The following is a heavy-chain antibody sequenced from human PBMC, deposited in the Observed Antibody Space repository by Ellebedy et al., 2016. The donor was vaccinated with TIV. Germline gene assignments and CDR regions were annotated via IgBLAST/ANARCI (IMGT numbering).Heavy chain of an antibody. CDR3: TRGPSGGYFDY. V-gene: IGHV1-2*02. D-gene: IGHD3-10*01. CDR1: AYSFTDND. J-gene: IGHJ4*02. CDR2: INPNSGGT. Sequence: AASVKVSCKASAYSFTDNDIHWVRQAPGQGLEWMGLINPNSGGTHYSQRFQGRVTMTSDTTISTVYMDLSRLTSDATAVYYCTRGPSGGYFDYWGQGTLVPVSS.